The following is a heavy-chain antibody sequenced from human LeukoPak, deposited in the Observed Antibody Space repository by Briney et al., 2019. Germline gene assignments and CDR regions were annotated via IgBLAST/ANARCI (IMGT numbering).Heavy chain of an antibody. D-gene: IGHD2-2*01. CDR3: ARGGQDIVIIPAATTLLGYYYYMDV. J-gene: IGHJ6*03. Sequence: GGSLRLSCAASGFTFSSYSMNWVRQAPGKGLEWVSYISSSSSTIYYADSVKGRFTISRDNAKNSLFLQMNSLRAEDTAVYYCARGGQDIVIIPAATTLLGYYYYMDVWGKGTTVTVSS. CDR2: ISSSSSTI. V-gene: IGHV3-48*04. CDR1: GFTFSSYS.